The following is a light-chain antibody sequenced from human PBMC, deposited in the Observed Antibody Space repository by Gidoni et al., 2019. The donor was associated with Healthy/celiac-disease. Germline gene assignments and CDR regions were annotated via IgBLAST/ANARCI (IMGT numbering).Light chain of an antibody. Sequence: EIVLTQSPATLSLSPGERATLSCRASQSVSSYLAWYQQKPGQAPRLLIYDASNRATGIPARFSGSGSGTDFTLTISSLEPEDFAVYYCQQRSNWPPMYTFXXXTKLEI. CDR3: QQRSNWPPMYT. J-gene: IGKJ2*01. V-gene: IGKV3-11*01. CDR1: QSVSSY. CDR2: DAS.